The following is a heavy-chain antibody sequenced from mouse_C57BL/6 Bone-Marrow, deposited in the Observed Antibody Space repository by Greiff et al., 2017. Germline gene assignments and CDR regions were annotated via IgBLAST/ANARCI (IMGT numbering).Heavy chain of an antibody. Sequence: VQLQQSGAELARPGASVKLSCKASGYTFTSYGISWVKQRTGQGLEWIGEIYPRSGNTYYNEKVKGKATLTADKSSSTAYMELRSLASEDSAVYFCARYRMDGQGAMDYWGQGTSVTVSS. CDR2: IYPRSGNT. D-gene: IGHD2-3*01. V-gene: IGHV1-81*01. J-gene: IGHJ4*01. CDR1: GYTFTSYG. CDR3: ARYRMDGQGAMDY.